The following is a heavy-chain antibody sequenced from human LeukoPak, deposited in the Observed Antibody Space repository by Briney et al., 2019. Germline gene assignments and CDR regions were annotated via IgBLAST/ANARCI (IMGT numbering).Heavy chain of an antibody. D-gene: IGHD3-22*01. V-gene: IGHV3-23*01. CDR1: GFTFSSYA. CDR3: AKDYYYDSSGPFDY. Sequence: GGSLRLSCAASGFTFSSYAMSWVRQAPGKGLEWVSAISGSGGSTYYTDSVKGRFTISRDNSKNTLYLQMNSLRAEDTAVYYCAKDYYYDSSGPFDYWGQGTLVTVSS. J-gene: IGHJ4*02. CDR2: ISGSGGST.